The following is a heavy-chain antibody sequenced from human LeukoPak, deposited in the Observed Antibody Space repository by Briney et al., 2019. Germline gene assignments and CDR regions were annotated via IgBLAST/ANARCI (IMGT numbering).Heavy chain of an antibody. CDR3: ASGSSLRGQLGYFDY. J-gene: IGHJ4*02. CDR1: GYSFVDYW. V-gene: IGHV5-51*01. D-gene: IGHD2-2*01. Sequence: GESLKISCKGSGYSFVDYWIGWVRQMPGKGLEWMGIIYPGDSDTRYSPSFQGQVTISADKSNSTAYLQWSSLKASDTAMYYCASGSSLRGQLGYFDYWGQGTLVTVSS. CDR2: IYPGDSDT.